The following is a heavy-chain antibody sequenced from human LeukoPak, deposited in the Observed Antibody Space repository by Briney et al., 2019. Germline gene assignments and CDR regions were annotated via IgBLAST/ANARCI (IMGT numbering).Heavy chain of an antibody. CDR2: IIPILGIA. D-gene: IGHD5-18*01. CDR1: GGTFSSYA. V-gene: IGHV1-69*04. J-gene: IGHJ6*02. CDR3: ARDAVDTVYYYGMDV. Sequence: ASVKVSCKASGGTFSSYAISWVRQAPGQGLEWMGRIIPILGIASYAQKFQGRVTITADKSTSTAYMELSSLRSEDTAVYYCARDAVDTVYYYGMDVWGQGTTVTVSS.